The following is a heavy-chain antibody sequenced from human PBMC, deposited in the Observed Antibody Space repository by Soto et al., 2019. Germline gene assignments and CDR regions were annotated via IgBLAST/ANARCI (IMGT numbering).Heavy chain of an antibody. J-gene: IGHJ4*02. V-gene: IGHV4-34*01. D-gene: IGHD2-15*01. CDR1: GLSFSCYY. Sequence: SATRSLTCAVYGLSFSCYYWSWLRPPPGKGLEWIGEINHSGSTNYNPSLKSRVTISVDTSKNQFSLKLSSVTAADTAVYYCARVGRFKCSCYPFDYWGQGTLGNVA. CDR3: ARVGRFKCSCYPFDY. CDR2: INHSGST.